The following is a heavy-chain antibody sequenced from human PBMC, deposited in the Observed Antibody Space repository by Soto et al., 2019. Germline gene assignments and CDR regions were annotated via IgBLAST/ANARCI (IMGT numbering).Heavy chain of an antibody. CDR1: GGSFSGYY. J-gene: IGHJ4*02. Sequence: PSETLSLTCAVYGGSFSGYYWSWIRQPPGKGLEWIGEINHSGSTNYNPSLKSRVTISVDTSKNQFSLKLSSVTAADTAVYYCARLYGSSLFDYSGQGTLVTVSS. D-gene: IGHD6-6*01. CDR3: ARLYGSSLFDY. CDR2: INHSGST. V-gene: IGHV4-34*01.